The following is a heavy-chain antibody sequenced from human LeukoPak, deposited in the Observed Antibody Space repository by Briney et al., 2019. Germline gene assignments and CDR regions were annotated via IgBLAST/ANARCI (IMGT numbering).Heavy chain of an antibody. CDR1: GFTFRTYW. D-gene: IGHD3-22*01. CDR3: VRDGHYHNSAFDP. V-gene: IGHV3-74*01. Sequence: PGGSLRLSCAASGFTFRTYWMHWVRQAPGKGLVWVSRISPDGTTTTYADSAKGRFTISRDNAKNTLYLQMNSLRVEDTAVYYCVRDGHYHNSAFDPWGQGTLVTVSS. CDR2: ISPDGTTT. J-gene: IGHJ5*02.